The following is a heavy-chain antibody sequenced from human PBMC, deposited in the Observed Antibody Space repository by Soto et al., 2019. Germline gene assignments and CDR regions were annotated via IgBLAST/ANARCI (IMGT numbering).Heavy chain of an antibody. CDR2: ISGRGGST. D-gene: IGHD2-15*01. CDR3: AKFRGSGYCSGGSCYNPLYYYYYGMDV. Sequence: GGSLNLSCASSCFTFTSYAMSWVRQAPGQGLEWVSAISGRGGSTYYADTVKGQFNISRDNSKNTLYLQMNSLRADDTAVYYCAKFRGSGYCSGGSCYNPLYYYYYGMDVWGQGT. CDR1: CFTFTSYA. V-gene: IGHV3-23*01. J-gene: IGHJ6*02.